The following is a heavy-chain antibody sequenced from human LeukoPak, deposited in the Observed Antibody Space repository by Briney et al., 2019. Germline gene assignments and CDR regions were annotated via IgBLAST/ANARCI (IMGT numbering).Heavy chain of an antibody. D-gene: IGHD1-26*01. J-gene: IGHJ4*02. V-gene: IGHV3-23*01. CDR2: ISGSGGST. CDR1: GFTFSSYA. Sequence: AGGSLRLSCAASGFTFSSYAMSWVRQAPGEGLEWVSAISGSGGSTYYADSVKGRFTISRDNSKNTLYLQMNSLRAEDTAVYYCAKDRYSGSYYGLFDYWGQGTLVTVSS. CDR3: AKDRYSGSYYGLFDY.